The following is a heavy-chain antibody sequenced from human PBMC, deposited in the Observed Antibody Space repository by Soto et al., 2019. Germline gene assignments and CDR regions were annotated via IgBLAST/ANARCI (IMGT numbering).Heavy chain of an antibody. J-gene: IGHJ4*02. CDR3: QGGDF. CDR1: GGSFIGYF. Sequence: SETLSLTCAVSGGSFIGYFWSWIRQSPAKGLEWIGEINDSGNTYYNPSFKSRLTISVDTSTSQISLRLTSVTAADSAVYYCQGGDFWGQGTRVTVSS. CDR2: INDSGNT. V-gene: IGHV4-34*01. D-gene: IGHD3-16*01.